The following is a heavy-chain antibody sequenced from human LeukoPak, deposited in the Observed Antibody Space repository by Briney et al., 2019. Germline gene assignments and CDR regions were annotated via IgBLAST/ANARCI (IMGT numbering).Heavy chain of an antibody. CDR2: IYYSGST. CDR1: GGSISSNSYY. CDR3: ARLTGSYCVDY. J-gene: IGHJ4*02. V-gene: IGHV4-39*01. D-gene: IGHD1-26*01. Sequence: SETLSLTCAVSGGSISSNSYYWGWIRQPPGKGLEWIGSIYYSGSTYYNPSLKSRVTISADTSKNQFSLKLSSVTAADTAVYYCARLTGSYCVDYWGQGTLVTVSS.